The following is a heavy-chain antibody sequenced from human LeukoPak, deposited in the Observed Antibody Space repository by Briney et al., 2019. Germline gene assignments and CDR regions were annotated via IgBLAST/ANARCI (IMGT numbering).Heavy chain of an antibody. Sequence: SETLSLTCAVYGGSFSGYYWSWIRQPPGKGLEWIGEINHSGSTNYNPSLKSRVTISVDTSRNQFSLKLSSVTAADTAVYYCARGPVTTYYYYYGMDVWGQGTTVTVSS. V-gene: IGHV4-34*01. J-gene: IGHJ6*02. CDR1: GGSFSGYY. CDR3: ARGPVTTYYYYYGMDV. CDR2: INHSGST. D-gene: IGHD4-17*01.